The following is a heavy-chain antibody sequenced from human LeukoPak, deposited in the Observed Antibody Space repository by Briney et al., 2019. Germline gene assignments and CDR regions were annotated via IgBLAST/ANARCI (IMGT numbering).Heavy chain of an antibody. V-gene: IGHV4-59*08. CDR1: GGSISSYY. D-gene: IGHD6-6*01. CDR3: ARHDLAARPFDY. CDR2: IYHSGST. Sequence: SETLSLTCTVSGGSISSYYWSWIRQPPGKGLEWIGYIYHSGSTNYNPSLKSRVTISVDTSKNQFSLKLSSVTAADTAVYYCARHDLAARPFDYWGQGTLVTVSS. J-gene: IGHJ4*02.